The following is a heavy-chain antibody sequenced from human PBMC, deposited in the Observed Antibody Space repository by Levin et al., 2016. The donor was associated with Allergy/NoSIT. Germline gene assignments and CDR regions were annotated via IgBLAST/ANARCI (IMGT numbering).Heavy chain of an antibody. V-gene: IGHV4-31*02. CDR2: IYYSGST. D-gene: IGHD4-17*01. CDR3: ARDRRSDYGAKGDAFDI. J-gene: IGHJ3*02. Sequence: WIRQPPGKGLEWIGYIYYSGSTYYNPSLKSRVTISVDTSKNQFSLKLSSVTAADTAVYYCARDRRSDYGAKGDAFDIWGQGTMVTVSS.